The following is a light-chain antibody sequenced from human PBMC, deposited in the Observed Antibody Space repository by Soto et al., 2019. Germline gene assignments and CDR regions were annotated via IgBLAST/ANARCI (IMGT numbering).Light chain of an antibody. CDR2: AAS. CDR1: QGISNY. V-gene: IGKV1-27*01. Sequence: DIQMTQSPSSLSASVGDRVTITCRASQGISNYLAWYQQKPGKVPKLLIYAASALQSGVPSRLSGSGSGTDFTPTISSLQPEDVACYYCKQYDSASITFGPGTKVHI. J-gene: IGKJ3*01. CDR3: KQYDSASIT.